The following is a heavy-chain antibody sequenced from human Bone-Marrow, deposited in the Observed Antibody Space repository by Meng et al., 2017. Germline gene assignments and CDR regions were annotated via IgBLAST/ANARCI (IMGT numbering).Heavy chain of an antibody. Sequence: GGSLRLSCGASEFTFSTYWMTWVRQAPGKGLEWVANINQDGSEKYYVDSVKGRFTISRDNDKNSLYLQMNSLRADDTAVFYCARDGRGYGMDVWGQGTTVTVSS. CDR3: ARDGRGYGMDV. V-gene: IGHV3-7*01. CDR2: INQDGSEK. D-gene: IGHD3-10*01. CDR1: EFTFSTYW. J-gene: IGHJ6*02.